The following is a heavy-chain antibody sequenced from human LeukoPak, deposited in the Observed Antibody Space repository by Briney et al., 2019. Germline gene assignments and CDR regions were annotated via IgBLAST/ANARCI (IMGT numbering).Heavy chain of an antibody. V-gene: IGHV4-61*05. Sequence: SETLSLTCTVSGGSISSSSYYWSWIRQPPGKGLEWIGYIYYSGSTNYNPSLKSRVTISVDTSKNQFSLKLSSVTAADTAVYYCARHKERYFDWLLIDYWGQGTLVTVSS. CDR3: ARHKERYFDWLLIDY. CDR2: IYYSGST. J-gene: IGHJ4*02. CDR1: GGSISSSSYY. D-gene: IGHD3-9*01.